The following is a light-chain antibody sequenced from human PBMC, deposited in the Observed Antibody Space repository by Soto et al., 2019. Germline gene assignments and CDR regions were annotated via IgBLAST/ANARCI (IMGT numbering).Light chain of an antibody. CDR2: AAS. Sequence: DIQMTQSPSSLSASVGDGVTITCRASQSISSYLNWYQQKPGKAPKLLIYAASSLQSGVPSRFSGSGSGTDCTLTISSLQPEDVATYYCQQSYSTLGTLGQGTKVDIK. CDR1: QSISSY. CDR3: QQSYSTLGT. V-gene: IGKV1-39*01. J-gene: IGKJ1*01.